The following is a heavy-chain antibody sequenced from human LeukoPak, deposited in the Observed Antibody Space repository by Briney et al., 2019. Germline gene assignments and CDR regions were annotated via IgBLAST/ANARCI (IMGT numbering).Heavy chain of an antibody. D-gene: IGHD6-13*01. CDR2: IYYSGST. CDR1: GGSISSSSYY. V-gene: IGHV4-39*01. J-gene: IGHJ4*02. Sequence: SETLSLTCTVSGGSISSSSYYWGWICQPPGKRLEWFWSIYYSGSTYYNPSLKSRVTISVDTSKNQFSLKLSSVTAADTAVYYCARQGTDSSSWYNYWGQGTLVTVSS. CDR3: ARQGTDSSSWYNY.